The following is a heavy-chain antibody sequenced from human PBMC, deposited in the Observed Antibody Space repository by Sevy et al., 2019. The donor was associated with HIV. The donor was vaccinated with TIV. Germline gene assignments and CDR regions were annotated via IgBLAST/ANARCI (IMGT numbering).Heavy chain of an antibody. CDR1: GYSISSGFY. CDR3: ARDPLRQTPGPDKDY. D-gene: IGHD2-15*01. J-gene: IGHJ4*02. CDR2: THHAAAT. V-gene: IGHV4-38-2*02. Sequence: TLSLNCTVSGYSISSGFYWAWIRQPPGKGLEWIGNTHHAAATSYNPSLQSRVTISVDTSKNQFSLTLTSVTAADTAVYYSARDPLRQTPGPDKDYWGQGTLVTVSS.